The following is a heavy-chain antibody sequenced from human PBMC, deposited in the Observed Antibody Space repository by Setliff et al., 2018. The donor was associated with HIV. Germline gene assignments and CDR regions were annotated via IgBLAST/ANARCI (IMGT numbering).Heavy chain of an antibody. CDR2: INHIGGN. Sequence: SETLSLTCAVYGGSFSGHYWSWIRQPPRKGLEWIGEINHIGGNMNYNPSLKSRVTISVDTSKKQFSLKLSSVTAADTAVYYCARGGYYPPFDYWGQGSQVTVSS. CDR1: GGSFSGHY. CDR3: ARGGYYPPFDY. V-gene: IGHV4-34*01. D-gene: IGHD3-3*01. J-gene: IGHJ4*02.